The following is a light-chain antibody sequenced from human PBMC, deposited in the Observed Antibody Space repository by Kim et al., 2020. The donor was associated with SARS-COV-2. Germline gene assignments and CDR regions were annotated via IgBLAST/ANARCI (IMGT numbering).Light chain of an antibody. V-gene: IGLV3-1*01. CDR1: KLGDKY. J-gene: IGLJ2*01. CDR3: QAWDSSTAVV. Sequence: SYELTQPPSVSVSPGQTASITCSGDKLGDKYACWYQQKPGQSPVLVIYQDSKWPSGIPERFSGSHSGNTATLTISGTQAMDEADYYCQAWDSSTAVVFGG. CDR2: QDS.